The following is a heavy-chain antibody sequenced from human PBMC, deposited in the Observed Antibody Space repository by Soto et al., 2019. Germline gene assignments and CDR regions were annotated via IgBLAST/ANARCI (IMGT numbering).Heavy chain of an antibody. CDR2: ITGGGDYT. D-gene: IGHD2-8*01. Sequence: EVQLLESGGALVQPGGSLRLSCAASGFTFGDFAMNWVRQAPGKGLEWVSGITGGGDYTFYADSVKGRFTISRVQSKNTVYLQMNSLRAEDTALYYCVKKIAGTTTNGAYWYFDLWGRGTLVTVSS. CDR3: VKKIAGTTTNGAYWYFDL. J-gene: IGHJ2*01. V-gene: IGHV3-23*01. CDR1: GFTFGDFA.